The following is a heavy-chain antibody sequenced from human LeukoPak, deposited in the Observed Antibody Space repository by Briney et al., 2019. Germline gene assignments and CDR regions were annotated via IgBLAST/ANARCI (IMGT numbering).Heavy chain of an antibody. Sequence: GASVKVSCTASGYTFTGYYMHWVRQAPGQRLEWMGWINPNSGGTNYAQKFQGRVTMTRDTSISTAYMELSRLRSDDTAVYYCARGDTMIVVVIPEFDYWGQGTLVTVSS. J-gene: IGHJ4*02. V-gene: IGHV1-2*02. D-gene: IGHD3-22*01. CDR1: GYTFTGYY. CDR3: ARGDTMIVVVIPEFDY. CDR2: INPNSGGT.